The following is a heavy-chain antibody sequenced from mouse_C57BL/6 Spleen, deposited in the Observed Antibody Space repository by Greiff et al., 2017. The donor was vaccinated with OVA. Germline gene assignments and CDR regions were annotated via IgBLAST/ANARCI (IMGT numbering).Heavy chain of an antibody. D-gene: IGHD1-1*01. CDR2: INPYNGGT. J-gene: IGHJ4*01. V-gene: IGHV1-19*01. CDR3: ARAGENYYGSSYNYAMDY. CDR1: GYTFTDYY. Sequence: VQLQQSGPVLVKPGASVKMSCKASGYTFTDYYMNWVKQSHGKSLEWIGVINPYNGGTSYNQKFKGKATLTVDKSSSTAYMELNSLTSEDSAVYYCARAGENYYGSSYNYAMDYWGQGTSVTVSS.